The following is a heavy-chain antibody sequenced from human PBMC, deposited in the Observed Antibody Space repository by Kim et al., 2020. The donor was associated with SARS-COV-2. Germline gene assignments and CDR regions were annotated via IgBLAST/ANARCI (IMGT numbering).Heavy chain of an antibody. D-gene: IGHD3-3*01. CDR3: AKDPHYDFWSGYVFDY. V-gene: IGHV3-23*01. J-gene: IGHJ4*02. Sequence: KGRLHISRDNSKKTLYLQMNSLKAKDTDVYYCAKDPHYDFWSGYVFDYWGQGTLVTVSS.